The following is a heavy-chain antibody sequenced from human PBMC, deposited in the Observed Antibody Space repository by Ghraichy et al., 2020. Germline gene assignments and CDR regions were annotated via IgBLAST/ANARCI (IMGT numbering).Heavy chain of an antibody. CDR3: ATKSSFDF. V-gene: IGHV3-23*01. Sequence: GGSLRLSCAASGLTFSSYAMSWVRQAPGKGLEWVSTISGSGGTTYYADFVGGRFTISRDNSRNTLFLQMNSLRADDTAVYYCATKSSFDFWGQGTMVTVSS. J-gene: IGHJ3*01. D-gene: IGHD3-10*01. CDR1: GLTFSSYA. CDR2: ISGSGGTT.